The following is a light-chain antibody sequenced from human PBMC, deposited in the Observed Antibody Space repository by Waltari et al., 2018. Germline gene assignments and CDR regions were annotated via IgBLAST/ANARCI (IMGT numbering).Light chain of an antibody. CDR3: QHYVRLPVT. V-gene: IGKV3-20*01. J-gene: IGKJ1*01. Sequence: PGARATLSCRASQSVGRSLAWYQQKLGQAPRLLIYDASTRATGIPDRFSGSGSGTDFSLSISRLAPDDLAVYYCQHYVRLPVTFGQGTKVEIK. CDR2: DAS. CDR1: QSVGRS.